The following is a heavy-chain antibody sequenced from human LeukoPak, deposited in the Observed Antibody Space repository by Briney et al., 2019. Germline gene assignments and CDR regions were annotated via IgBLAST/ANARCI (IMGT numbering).Heavy chain of an antibody. CDR2: INHGGST. CDR1: GGSFSGDF. J-gene: IGHJ2*01. CDR3: ARDSSSGWWDYWYFDL. Sequence: SETLSLTCAVYGGSFSGDFWSWIRQSPGKGLEWIGEINHGGSTTYNPSLKSRVTISADTSKNQFSLRLSSVTAADTAVYYCARDSSSGWWDYWYFDLWGRGTLVTVSS. D-gene: IGHD6-19*01. V-gene: IGHV4-34*01.